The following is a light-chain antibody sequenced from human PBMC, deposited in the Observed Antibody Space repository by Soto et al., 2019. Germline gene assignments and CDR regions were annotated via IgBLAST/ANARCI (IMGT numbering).Light chain of an antibody. Sequence: EIGLPQSPGTLSLSPGERATLSCRASQSVSSSYIAWYQQKPGQAPRLLIYDASSRATGIPDRFSGSGSRTDFTLTISSVEPEDFSFYYCQQYGSSPLTFGGGTKVDMK. J-gene: IGKJ4*01. CDR3: QQYGSSPLT. CDR1: QSVSSSY. CDR2: DAS. V-gene: IGKV3-20*01.